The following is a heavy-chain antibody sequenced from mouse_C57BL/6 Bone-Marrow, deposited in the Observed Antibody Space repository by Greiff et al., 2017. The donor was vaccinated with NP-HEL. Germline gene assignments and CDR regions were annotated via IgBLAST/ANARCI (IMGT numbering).Heavy chain of an antibody. CDR3: ERRDDDYDKGGSLAY. D-gene: IGHD2-4*01. V-gene: IGHV1-55*01. CDR2: IYPGSGST. Sequence: VQLQQPGAELVKPGASVKMSCKASGYTFTSYWITWVKQRPGQGLEWIGDIYPGSGSTNYNEKFKSKATLTVDTSSSTAYMQLSSLTSEDSAVYNCERRDDDYDKGGSLAYWGQGTLVTVSA. CDR1: GYTFTSYW. J-gene: IGHJ3*01.